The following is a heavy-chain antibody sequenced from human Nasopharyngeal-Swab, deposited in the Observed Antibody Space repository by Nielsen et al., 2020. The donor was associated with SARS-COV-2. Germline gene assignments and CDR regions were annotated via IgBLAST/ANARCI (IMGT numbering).Heavy chain of an antibody. CDR2: IYYSGST. CDR3: ARHFQDVTIFGVVIPGDYMDV. V-gene: IGHV4-39*01. Sequence: WIRQPPGKGLEWIGSIYYSGSTHYNPSLKSRVTISVDTSKNQFSLKLSSVTAADTAVYYCARHFQDVTIFGVVIPGDYMDVWGKGTTVTVSS. J-gene: IGHJ6*03. D-gene: IGHD3-3*01.